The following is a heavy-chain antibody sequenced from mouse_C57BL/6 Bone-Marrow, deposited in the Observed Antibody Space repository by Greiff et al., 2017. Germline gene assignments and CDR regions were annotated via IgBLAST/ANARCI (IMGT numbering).Heavy chain of an antibody. CDR3: ARYIHYYYGSSYDLFAY. CDR2: IDPEDGET. V-gene: IGHV14-2*01. D-gene: IGHD1-1*01. CDR1: GFNIKDYY. Sequence: VQLKQSGAELVKPGASVKLSCTASGFNIKDYYMHWVKQRTEQGLEWIGRIDPEDGETKYAPKFQGKATITADTSSNTAYLQLSSLTYEDTDVYYCARYIHYYYGSSYDLFAYWGQGTLVTVSA. J-gene: IGHJ3*01.